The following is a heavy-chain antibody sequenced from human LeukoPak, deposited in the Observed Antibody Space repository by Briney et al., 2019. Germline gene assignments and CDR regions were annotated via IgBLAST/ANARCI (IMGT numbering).Heavy chain of an antibody. Sequence: SETLSLTCTVSGYSISSGYYWGWIRQPPGKGLEWIGSIYHSGSTYYNPSLKSRVTISVDTSKNQFSLQLNSVTPEDTAVYYCARETSPPVQEWELLRLDAFDIWGQGTMVTVSS. J-gene: IGHJ3*02. CDR1: GYSISSGYY. CDR3: ARETSPPVQEWELLRLDAFDI. V-gene: IGHV4-38-2*02. D-gene: IGHD1-26*01. CDR2: IYHSGST.